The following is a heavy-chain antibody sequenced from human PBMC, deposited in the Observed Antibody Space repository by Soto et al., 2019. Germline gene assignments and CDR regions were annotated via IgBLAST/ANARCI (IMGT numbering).Heavy chain of an antibody. CDR3: EGWDHKKYSSSWESFDY. Sequence: QLQLQESGPGLVKPSETLSLTCTVSGGSISSSSYYWGWIRQPPGKGLEWIGSIYYSGSTYYNPSLKSRVTISVDTSKNQFSLKLSSVTAADTAVYYCEGWDHKKYSSSWESFDYWGQGTLVTVSS. D-gene: IGHD6-13*01. V-gene: IGHV4-39*01. CDR2: IYYSGST. CDR1: GGSISSSSYY. J-gene: IGHJ4*02.